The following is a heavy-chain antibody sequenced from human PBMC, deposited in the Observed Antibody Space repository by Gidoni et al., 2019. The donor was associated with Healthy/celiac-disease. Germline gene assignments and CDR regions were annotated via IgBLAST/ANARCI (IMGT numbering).Heavy chain of an antibody. CDR3: AKPLWGSSGWLDAFDI. CDR2: ISWNSGSI. D-gene: IGHD6-19*01. CDR1: GVTFDDYA. Sequence: EVQLVESGGGLVQPGRSLRLSCAASGVTFDDYAMHWVRQAPGKGLEWVSGISWNSGSIGYADSVKGRFTISRDNAKNSLYLQMNSLRAEDTALYYCAKPLWGSSGWLDAFDIWGQGTMVTVSS. J-gene: IGHJ3*02. V-gene: IGHV3-9*01.